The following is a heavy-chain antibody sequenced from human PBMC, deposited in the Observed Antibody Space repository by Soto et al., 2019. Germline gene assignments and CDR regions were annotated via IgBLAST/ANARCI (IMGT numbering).Heavy chain of an antibody. CDR2: ILVGGST. CDR1: GFICGSYD. D-gene: IGHD1-1*01. V-gene: IGHV3-23*01. CDR3: AKATATSGGAFEI. J-gene: IGHJ3*02. Sequence: GGSLRLSCAVSGFICGSYDMSWVRQAPGKGLEWVSTILVGGSTHYEDSVKGRFTISRDTSKNTVYLQMNSLTAGDTAFYYCAKATATSGGAFEIYGQGTMVTVSS.